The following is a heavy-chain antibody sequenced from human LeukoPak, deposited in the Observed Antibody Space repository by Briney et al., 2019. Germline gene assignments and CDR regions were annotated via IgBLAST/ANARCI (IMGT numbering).Heavy chain of an antibody. V-gene: IGHV4-59*12. Sequence: PSETLSLTCTVSGGSISSYYWSWIRQPPGKGLEWIGYIYYSGSTNYNPSLKSRVTISVDRSKNQFSLKLSSVTAADTAVYYCARRDGYNSPFDYWGQGTLVTVSS. CDR1: GGSISSYY. CDR2: IYYSGST. J-gene: IGHJ4*02. CDR3: ARRDGYNSPFDY. D-gene: IGHD5-24*01.